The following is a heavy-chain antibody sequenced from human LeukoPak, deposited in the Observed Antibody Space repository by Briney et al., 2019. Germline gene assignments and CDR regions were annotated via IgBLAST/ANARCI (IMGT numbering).Heavy chain of an antibody. V-gene: IGHV1-69*04. CDR3: AREIAAAGTIWFDP. CDR2: IIPILGIA. CDR1: GGTFSSYA. D-gene: IGHD6-13*01. Sequence: GSSAKVSCKASGGTFSSYAISWVRQAPGQGLEWMGRIIPILGIANYAQKFQGRVTITADKSTSTAYMELSSLRSEDTAVYYCAREIAAAGTIWFDPWGQGTLVTVSS. J-gene: IGHJ5*02.